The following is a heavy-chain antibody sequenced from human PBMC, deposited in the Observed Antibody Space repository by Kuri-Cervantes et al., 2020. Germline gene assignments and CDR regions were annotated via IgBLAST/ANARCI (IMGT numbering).Heavy chain of an antibody. Sequence: SETLSLTCTVSGGSISSYYWSWIRQPPGKGLEWIGYIYYSGSTNYNPSLKSRVTISVDKSKNQFSLKLSSVTAADTAVYYCARAVAALNWFDHWGQGTLVTVSS. D-gene: IGHD2-15*01. CDR2: IYYSGST. CDR1: GGSISSYY. V-gene: IGHV4-59*12. CDR3: ARAVAALNWFDH. J-gene: IGHJ5*02.